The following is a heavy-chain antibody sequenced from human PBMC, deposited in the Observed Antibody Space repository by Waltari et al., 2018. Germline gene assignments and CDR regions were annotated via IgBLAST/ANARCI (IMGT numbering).Heavy chain of an antibody. J-gene: IGHJ4*02. CDR1: GDSISSGNY. V-gene: IGHV4-38-2*01. Sequence: QVQLQESGPGLVKPSETLSLTCAVSGDSISSGNYWGWIRQPPGKGLEWIGSIYHSGTPYYNPSLKRRVTISVDPSKNQLSLNLSSVTAADTAVYYCASQYSRSSVFNIDYWGQGTLVTVSS. D-gene: IGHD6-6*01. CDR3: ASQYSRSSVFNIDY. CDR2: IYHSGTP.